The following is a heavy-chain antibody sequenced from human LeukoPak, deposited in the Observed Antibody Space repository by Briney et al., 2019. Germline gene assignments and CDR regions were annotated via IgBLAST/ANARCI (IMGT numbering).Heavy chain of an antibody. Sequence: PSETLSLTCTVSGGSISNSYWTWIRQPAGRGLEWIGRIYTSGSTNYNPSLKSRVTISVDTSKNQFSLKLSSVTAADTAVYYCARDLDYYDSSGYYSYYYMDVWGKGTTVTISS. CDR1: GGSISNSY. CDR3: ARDLDYYDSSGYYSYYYMDV. J-gene: IGHJ6*03. CDR2: IYTSGST. D-gene: IGHD3-22*01. V-gene: IGHV4-4*07.